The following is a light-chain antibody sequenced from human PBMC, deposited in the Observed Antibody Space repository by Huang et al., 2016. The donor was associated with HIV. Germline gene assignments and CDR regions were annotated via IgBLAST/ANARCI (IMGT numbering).Light chain of an antibody. CDR2: AAS. J-gene: IGKJ1*01. CDR1: QGIGND. CDR3: LQDYNYPRT. V-gene: IGKV1-6*01. Sequence: AIQITQSPSSLSASVGDRVTVTCRASQGIGNDLGWYQQKPGKAPKLLIYAASSLQSGVPSRFSGSGSGTDFTLTISSLQPEDFATYYCLQDYNYPRTFGQGTKVEIK.